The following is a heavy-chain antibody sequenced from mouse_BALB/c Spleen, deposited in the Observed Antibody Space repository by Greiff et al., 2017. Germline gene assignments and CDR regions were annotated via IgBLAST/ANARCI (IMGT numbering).Heavy chain of an antibody. V-gene: IGHV1-69*02. CDR1: GYTFTSYW. J-gene: IGHJ2*01. CDR3: TRSIYYGNYEDY. CDR2: IYPSDSYT. Sequence: VQLQQPGAELVRPGASVKLSCKASGYTFTSYWINWVKQRPGQGLEWIGNIYPSDSYTNYNQKFKDKATLTVDKSSSTAYMQLSSPTSEDSAVYYCTRSIYYGNYEDYWGQGTTLTVSS. D-gene: IGHD2-1*01.